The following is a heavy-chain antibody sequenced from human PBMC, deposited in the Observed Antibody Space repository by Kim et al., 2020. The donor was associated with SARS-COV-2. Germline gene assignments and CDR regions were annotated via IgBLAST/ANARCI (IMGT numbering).Heavy chain of an antibody. Sequence: ASVKVSCKASGYTFSAYYYIHWVRQAPGQGLEWMGWINGNSGETGFTQKFQGRVTMTRDTSINTAYMELIRLTSDDTAMYYCAREWEIPGYDTFDIWGQG. J-gene: IGHJ3*02. D-gene: IGHD1-26*01. CDR2: INGNSGET. CDR3: AREWEIPGYDTFDI. V-gene: IGHV1-2*02. CDR1: GYTFSAYYY.